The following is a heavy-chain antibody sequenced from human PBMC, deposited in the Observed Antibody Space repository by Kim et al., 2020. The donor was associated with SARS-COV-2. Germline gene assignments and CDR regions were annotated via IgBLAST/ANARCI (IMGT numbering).Heavy chain of an antibody. V-gene: IGHV3-30*02. D-gene: IGHD2-15*01. J-gene: IGHJ4*02. CDR3: MKEAAFTTVGVDYYFDF. Sequence: VDGRFTISRDNSKSTLYLQMNNLRAEDTAVYYCMKEAAFTTVGVDYYFDFWGQGTLVTVSS.